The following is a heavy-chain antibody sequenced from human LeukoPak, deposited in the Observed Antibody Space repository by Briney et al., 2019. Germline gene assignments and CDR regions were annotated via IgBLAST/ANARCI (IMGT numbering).Heavy chain of an antibody. Sequence: GGSLRLSCAASGFTFRSYGMHWVRQAPGKGLEWVAIIRYDGTNKYYADSVKGRFTISRDNAKSSLHLQLNSLRAEDTAVYYCARGKYPGAFDVWGQGTMVTVSS. J-gene: IGHJ3*01. D-gene: IGHD2-2*02. CDR2: IRYDGTNK. V-gene: IGHV3-30*02. CDR3: ARGKYPGAFDV. CDR1: GFTFRSYG.